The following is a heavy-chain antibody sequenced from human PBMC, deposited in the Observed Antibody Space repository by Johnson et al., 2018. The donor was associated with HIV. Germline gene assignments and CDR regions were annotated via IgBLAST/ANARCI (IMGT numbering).Heavy chain of an antibody. CDR2: ISSSGST. J-gene: IGHJ3*02. V-gene: IGHV3-66*01. CDR3: ARDALEAFQAFDI. D-gene: IGHD2/OR15-2a*01. CDR1: GFTVRSNY. Sequence: VQLVEFGGGLVQPGGSLRLSCSASGFTVRSNYMSWVRQAPGKGLEWVSYISSSGSTYYADSVKGRFTISRDNSKNTLYLQINSLRAEDTAVYYCARDALEAFQAFDIWGQGTMVTVSS.